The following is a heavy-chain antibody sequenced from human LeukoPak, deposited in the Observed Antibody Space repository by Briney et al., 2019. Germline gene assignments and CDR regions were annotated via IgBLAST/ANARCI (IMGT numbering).Heavy chain of an antibody. Sequence: PGGSLRLSCGASGFTFSSYAMSWVRQAPGKGLEWVSAISGSGGSTYYADSVEGRFTISRDNSKNTLYLQMNSLRADDTAVYYCAKDLLRWSFDYWGQGTLVTVSS. CDR3: AKDLLRWSFDY. D-gene: IGHD4-23*01. CDR1: GFTFSSYA. V-gene: IGHV3-23*01. CDR2: ISGSGGST. J-gene: IGHJ4*02.